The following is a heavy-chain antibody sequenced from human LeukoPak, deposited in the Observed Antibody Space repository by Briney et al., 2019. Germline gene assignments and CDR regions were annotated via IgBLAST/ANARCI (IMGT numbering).Heavy chain of an antibody. V-gene: IGHV3-23*01. CDR3: AKDLALAGTGGGFDV. CDR1: GFTFTTYA. Sequence: PGGSLRLSCAASGFTFTTYAINWVRQAPGKGLEWVSGISGGGDKAFYAGSVNGRFTISRDNSENTVSLQMRSLRAEDTALYYCAKDLALAGTGGGFDVWGQGTRVAVSS. J-gene: IGHJ3*01. D-gene: IGHD6-19*01. CDR2: ISGGGDKA.